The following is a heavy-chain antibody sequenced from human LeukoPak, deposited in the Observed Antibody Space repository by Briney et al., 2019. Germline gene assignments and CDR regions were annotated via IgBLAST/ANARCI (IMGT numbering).Heavy chain of an antibody. Sequence: GGSLRLSCAASGFTFSAYGMHWVRQAPGKGLEWVAVISYDGSNKYYADSVKGRFTISRDDSKSTVFLQMNSLRAEDTAVYYCAKDVSGDLDYWGQGTLVTVSS. D-gene: IGHD5-12*01. J-gene: IGHJ4*02. V-gene: IGHV3-30*18. CDR2: ISYDGSNK. CDR1: GFTFSAYG. CDR3: AKDVSGDLDY.